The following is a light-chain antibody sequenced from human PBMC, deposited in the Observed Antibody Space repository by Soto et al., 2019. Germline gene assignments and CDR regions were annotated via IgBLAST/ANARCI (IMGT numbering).Light chain of an antibody. CDR2: AAS. Sequence: AIRMTQSPSSFSASTGDRVTITCRASQGISSYLAWYQQKPGKAPKLLIYAASTLQCGVPSRFSGSGSATDFTLTISCLQSEDFATYYCQQYYSYPPTFGQGTKVEIK. J-gene: IGKJ1*01. V-gene: IGKV1-8*01. CDR3: QQYYSYPPT. CDR1: QGISSY.